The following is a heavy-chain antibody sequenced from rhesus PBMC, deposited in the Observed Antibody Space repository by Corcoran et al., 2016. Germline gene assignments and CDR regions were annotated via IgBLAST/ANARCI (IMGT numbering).Heavy chain of an antibody. V-gene: IGHV4-80*01. D-gene: IGHD6S26*01. CDR2: IHGNSGSN. J-gene: IGHJ5-2*02. CDR1: GGSFSSYW. CDR3: AREGAGGQGANSLDV. Sequence: QVQLQESGPGLVKPSETLSLTCAVSGGSFSSYWWSWIRPPPGKGLEWIGEIHGNSGSNKDNPSLKSRVTISKNESNKQLSLKLNSVTVADTAVYYCAREGAGGQGANSLDVWGRGVLVPVSS.